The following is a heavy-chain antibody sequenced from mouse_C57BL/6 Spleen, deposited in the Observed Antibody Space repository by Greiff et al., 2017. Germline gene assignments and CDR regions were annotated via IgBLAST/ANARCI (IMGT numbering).Heavy chain of an antibody. V-gene: IGHV1-9*01. CDR2: ILPGSGST. J-gene: IGHJ3*01. CDR3: AREENRGWFAY. CDR1: GYTFTGYW. Sequence: QVQLQQSGAELMKPGASVKLSCKATGYTFTGYWIEWVKQRPGHGLEWIGEILPGSGSTNYTEKFKGKATFTADTSSNTACMQLSKLTTVDSAIXYCAREENRGWFAYWGQGTLVTVSA.